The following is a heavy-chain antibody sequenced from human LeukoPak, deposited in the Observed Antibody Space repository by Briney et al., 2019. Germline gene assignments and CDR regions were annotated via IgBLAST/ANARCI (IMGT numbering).Heavy chain of an antibody. V-gene: IGHV5-51*01. CDR3: ARHLRTEVERPFDI. D-gene: IGHD1-1*01. J-gene: IGHJ3*02. Sequence: GESLKISCKGSGYIVTSYWIGWVRQMPGKGLEWMGIIYPGDSDTRYSPSFQGQVTISADKSISTAYLQWSSLKASDTAMYYCARHLRTEVERPFDIWGQGTMVTVSS. CDR1: GYIVTSYW. CDR2: IYPGDSDT.